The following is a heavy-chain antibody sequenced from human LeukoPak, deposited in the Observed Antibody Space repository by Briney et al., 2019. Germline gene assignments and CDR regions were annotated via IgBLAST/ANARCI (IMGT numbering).Heavy chain of an antibody. CDR3: ARVLFSDYGDYGVWFDP. D-gene: IGHD4-17*01. Sequence: ASVTVSCMASGYTFTGYYMHWVRQAPGQGLEWMGWINPNSGGTKYAQKFQGRVTMTRDTSISTAYMELSGLRSDDTAVYYCARVLFSDYGDYGVWFDPWGQGTLVTVSS. CDR1: GYTFTGYY. CDR2: INPNSGGT. J-gene: IGHJ5*02. V-gene: IGHV1-2*02.